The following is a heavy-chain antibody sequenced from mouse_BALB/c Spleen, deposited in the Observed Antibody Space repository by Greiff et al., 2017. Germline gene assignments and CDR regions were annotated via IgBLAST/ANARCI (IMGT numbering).Heavy chain of an antibody. CDR1: GYTFTSYW. CDR2: INPSNGRT. V-gene: IGHV1S81*02. Sequence: VQLQQPGAELVKPGASVKLSCKASGYTFTSYWMHWVKQRPGQGLEWIGEINPSNGRTNYNEKFKSKATLTVDKSSSTAYMQLSSLTSEDSAVYYCARYYGYWGQGTTLTVSS. J-gene: IGHJ2*01. D-gene: IGHD1-1*01. CDR3: ARYYGY.